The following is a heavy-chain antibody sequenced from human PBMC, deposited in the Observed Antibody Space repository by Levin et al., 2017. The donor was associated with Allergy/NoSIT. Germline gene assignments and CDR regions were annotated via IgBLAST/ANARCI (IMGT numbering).Heavy chain of an antibody. CDR1: GYTFTSYG. J-gene: IGHJ4*02. CDR2: ISPYNGNT. Sequence: GESLKISCKASGYTFTSYGINWVRQAPGQGLEWMGWISPYNGNTNYAQKLQGRVTMTTDTSTSTVYMDLRSLSCDETDMYYCARDYKYSSSSGFGYWGQGTLVTVSS. D-gene: IGHD6-6*01. CDR3: ARDYKYSSSSGFGY. V-gene: IGHV1-18*01.